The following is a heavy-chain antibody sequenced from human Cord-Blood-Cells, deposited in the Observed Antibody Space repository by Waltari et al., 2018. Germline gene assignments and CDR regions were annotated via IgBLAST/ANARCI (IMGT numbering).Heavy chain of an antibody. J-gene: IGHJ4*02. D-gene: IGHD1-26*01. CDR3: ASAEWELLPFDY. Sequence: QVQLVESGGGVVQPGRSLRLSCAAPGFTFSSYGMHWVRQAPGKGLEWVAVISYDGSNKYYADSVKGRFTICRDNSKNTLYLQMNSLRAEDTAVYYCASAEWELLPFDYWGQGTLVTVSS. V-gene: IGHV3-30*03. CDR1: GFTFSSYG. CDR2: ISYDGSNK.